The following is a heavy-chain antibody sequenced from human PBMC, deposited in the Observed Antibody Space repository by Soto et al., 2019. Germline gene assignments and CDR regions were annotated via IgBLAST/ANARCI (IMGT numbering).Heavy chain of an antibody. Sequence: EVQLVESGGGLVKPGGSLRLSCAASGFTFSSYSMNWVRQAPGKGLEWVSSISSSSSYIYYADSVKGRFTISRDNAKNTLYLQMTSLRAEDTAVYYCARDDGDYYGPFDSWGQGTLVTVSS. CDR3: ARDDGDYYGPFDS. CDR1: GFTFSSYS. CDR2: ISSSSSYI. D-gene: IGHD4-17*01. J-gene: IGHJ4*02. V-gene: IGHV3-21*01.